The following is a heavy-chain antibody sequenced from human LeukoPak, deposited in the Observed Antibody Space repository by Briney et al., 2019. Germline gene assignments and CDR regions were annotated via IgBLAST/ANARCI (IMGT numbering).Heavy chain of an antibody. CDR2: FSGSGGST. J-gene: IGHJ4*02. CDR3: AKDLGMQVWFPL. V-gene: IGHV3-23*01. D-gene: IGHD5-18*01. CDR1: GFTVSSNY. Sequence: PGGSLRLSCAASGFTVSSNYMSWVRQAPGKGLEWVSSFSGSGGSTYYADSVKGRFTTSRDNSKNTLYLQMNSLRAEDTAVYYCAKDLGMQVWFPLWGQGTLVTVSS.